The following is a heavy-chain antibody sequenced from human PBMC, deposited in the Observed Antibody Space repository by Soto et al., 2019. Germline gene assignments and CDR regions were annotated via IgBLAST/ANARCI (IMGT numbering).Heavy chain of an antibody. CDR2: IYPGASDI. J-gene: IGHJ6*02. CDR1: GYTFIYFW. Sequence: PGESMRISCQASGYTFIYFWVAWVRQVPGKGLEWMGVIYPGASDIRYSPSFEGHVTISADKSTNTAYLQWSSLKASDTAMYYCARPGLEGLNYGMDVWGQGTTVTVSS. V-gene: IGHV5-51*01. CDR3: ARPGLEGLNYGMDV. D-gene: IGHD6-19*01.